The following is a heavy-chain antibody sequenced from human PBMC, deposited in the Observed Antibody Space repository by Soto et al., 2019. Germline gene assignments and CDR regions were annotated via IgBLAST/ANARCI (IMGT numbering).Heavy chain of an antibody. CDR1: GFTFDDYA. Sequence: GGSLRLSCAASGFTFDDYAMHWVRQAPGKGLEWVSGISWNSGSIGYADSVKGRFTISRDNAKNSLYLQMNSLRAEDTALYYCAKAALTYSNLPWFDPWGQGTLVTVSS. CDR3: AKAALTYSNLPWFDP. J-gene: IGHJ5*02. V-gene: IGHV3-9*01. CDR2: ISWNSGSI. D-gene: IGHD4-4*01.